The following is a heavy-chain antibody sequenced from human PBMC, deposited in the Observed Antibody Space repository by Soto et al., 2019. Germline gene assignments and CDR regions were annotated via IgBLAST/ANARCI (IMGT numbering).Heavy chain of an antibody. Sequence: HVQLVESGGGVVQPGRSLRLSCAASGFTFSNYAMQWVRQAPGKGLEWVTIISDDGSNKYYADSVKGRFTISRDNSKNTLYLQMNSLITEDTAIYYCAGTTRTMNYWGQGTLVTVSS. V-gene: IGHV3-30-3*01. CDR3: AGTTRTMNY. D-gene: IGHD1-1*01. CDR2: ISDDGSNK. CDR1: GFTFSNYA. J-gene: IGHJ4*02.